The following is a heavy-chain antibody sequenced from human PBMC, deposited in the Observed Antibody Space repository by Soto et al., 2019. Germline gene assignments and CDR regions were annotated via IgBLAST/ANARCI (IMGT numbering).Heavy chain of an antibody. CDR1: GFTFNRYW. CDR3: ASGYYDSSGYYYNSLDY. J-gene: IGHJ4*02. V-gene: IGHV3-7*01. D-gene: IGHD3-22*01. CDR2: IKQDGSEK. Sequence: PGGSLRLSCGASGFTFNRYWMSWVRQAPGKGLEWVANIKQDGSEKYYVDSVKGRFTISRDNAKNSLYLQMNSLRDEDTAVYYCASGYYDSSGYYYNSLDYWGQGTLVTVSS.